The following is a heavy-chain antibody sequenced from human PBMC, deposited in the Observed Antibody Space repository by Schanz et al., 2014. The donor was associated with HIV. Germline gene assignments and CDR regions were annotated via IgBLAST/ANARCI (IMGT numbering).Heavy chain of an antibody. V-gene: IGHV1-8*02. CDR2: MNPGSGNT. J-gene: IGHJ2*01. Sequence: QVKLVQSGTEVKKPGSSVKVSCKASGYNFGNLDINWVRQATGQGLEWLGWMNPGSGNTGYAWKFQGRVTMTRDTSIRTAYMELDSLRSEDTAIYYCVRAASFHFDKEGYYRNWYFDFWGRGTLVAVSS. D-gene: IGHD1-26*01. CDR3: VRAASFHFDKEGYYRNWYFDF. CDR1: GYNFGNLD.